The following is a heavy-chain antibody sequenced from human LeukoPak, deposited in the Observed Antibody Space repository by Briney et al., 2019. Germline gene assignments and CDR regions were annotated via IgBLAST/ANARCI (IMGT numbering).Heavy chain of an antibody. J-gene: IGHJ6*03. D-gene: IGHD3-3*01. Sequence: GASMKVACKASGGTFSSYAISWVRQAPGQGLEWMGRIIPILGIANYAQKFQGRVTITADKSTSTAYMELSSLRSEDTAVYYCARARSGVDFWSGYNYYYYMDVWGKGTTVTVSS. CDR3: ARARSGVDFWSGYNYYYYMDV. CDR1: GGTFSSYA. V-gene: IGHV1-69*04. CDR2: IIPILGIA.